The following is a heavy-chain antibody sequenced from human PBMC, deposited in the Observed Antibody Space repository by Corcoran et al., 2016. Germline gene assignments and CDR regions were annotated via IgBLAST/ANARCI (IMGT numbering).Heavy chain of an antibody. V-gene: IGHV3-7*01. CDR3: ARETRGGWRY. Sequence: EVQLAESGGGLVQPGGSLRLSCAASGFTFSSYWMSWVRQAPRKGLEWVANIKEDGSEKYYVDSVKGRFTISRDNAKNSLYLQMNSLRVEDTAVYYCARETRGGWRYWGQGTLVTVSS. J-gene: IGHJ4*02. CDR1: GFTFSSYW. CDR2: IKEDGSEK. D-gene: IGHD6-19*01.